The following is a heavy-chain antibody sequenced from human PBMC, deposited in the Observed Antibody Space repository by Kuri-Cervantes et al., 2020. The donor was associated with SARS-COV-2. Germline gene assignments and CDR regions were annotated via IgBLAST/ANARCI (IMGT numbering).Heavy chain of an antibody. CDR1: GGTFSSYA. D-gene: IGHD1-26*01. J-gene: IGHJ6*02. CDR3: ARKGGEVGATLYGMDV. V-gene: IGHV1-69*13. CDR2: IIPIFGTA. Sequence: SVNVSCKASGGTFSSYAISWVRQAPGQGLEWMGGIIPIFGTANYAQKFQGRVTITADESTSTAYMELSSLRSEDPAVYYCARKGGEVGATLYGMDVWGQGTTVTVSS.